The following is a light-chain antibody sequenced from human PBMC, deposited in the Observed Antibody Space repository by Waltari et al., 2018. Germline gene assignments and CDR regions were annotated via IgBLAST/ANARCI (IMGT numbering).Light chain of an antibody. CDR2: DVS. CDR1: SSDVGTYNY. J-gene: IGLJ2*01. CDR3: SSYTISNTRL. V-gene: IGLV2-14*03. Sequence: QSALTQPASVSGSPGQSITISCTGTSSDVGTYNYVPWYQQHPGRAPQLMIYDVSTRPSGVSNRFSGSKSGNTASLTISGLQAEDEADYYCSSYTISNTRLFGGGTKLTVL.